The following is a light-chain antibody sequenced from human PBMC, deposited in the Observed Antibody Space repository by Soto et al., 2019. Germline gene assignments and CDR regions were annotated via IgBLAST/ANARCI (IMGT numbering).Light chain of an antibody. Sequence: EIGMTQSPATLSVSPGERATLSCRASQSISSNLAWYQRKPGQAPRLLVYGASTRATGIPARFSGSGSGTEFTLTISSLQSEDFAVYYCQQYNNWPPPLTFGGGTKVDIK. CDR2: GAS. CDR1: QSISSN. CDR3: QQYNNWPPPLT. V-gene: IGKV3-15*01. J-gene: IGKJ4*01.